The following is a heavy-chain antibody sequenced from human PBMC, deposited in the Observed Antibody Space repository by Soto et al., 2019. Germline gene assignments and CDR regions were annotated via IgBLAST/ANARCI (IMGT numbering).Heavy chain of an antibody. CDR1: GFTFSSYS. D-gene: IGHD6-6*01. CDR2: ISSSSSYI. J-gene: IGHJ4*02. CDR3: ARDLYSSSARYFDY. V-gene: IGHV3-21*01. Sequence: EVQLVESGGGLVKPGGSLRLSCAASGFTFSSYSMNWVRQAPGKGLEWVSSISSSSSYIYYADSVKGRFTISRDNAKNSLYLQMNSLRAEDTAVYFCARDLYSSSARYFDYWGQGTLVTVSS.